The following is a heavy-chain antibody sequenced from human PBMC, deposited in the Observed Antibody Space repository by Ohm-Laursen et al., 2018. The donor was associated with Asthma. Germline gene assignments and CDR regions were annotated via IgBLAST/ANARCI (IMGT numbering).Heavy chain of an antibody. CDR1: GFTFRSHA. CDR3: ARDVMEWYLPAFDF. D-gene: IGHD3-3*01. CDR2: GGSYYDGGLK. Sequence: LSLTCAASGFTFRSHAMHWVRQAPGKGLEWVAVGGSYYDGGLKYYADSVNGRFTVSRDDSKNTLYLQMNSLRPDDTAVYYCARDVMEWYLPAFDFWGQGTLVTVSS. V-gene: IGHV3-30-3*01. J-gene: IGHJ4*02.